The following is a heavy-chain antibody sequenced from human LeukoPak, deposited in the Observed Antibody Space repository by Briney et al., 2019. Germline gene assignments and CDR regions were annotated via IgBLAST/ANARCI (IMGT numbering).Heavy chain of an antibody. D-gene: IGHD3-10*01. V-gene: IGHV4-39*01. J-gene: IGHJ4*02. CDR1: GDSISSSTYY. Sequence: SEPLSLTCTVSGDSISSSTYYWAWIRHPPGKGLEYIGSYSGSTYYNPSLKSRVTIFVDTSQKQFSLKLSSVTAADTAVYYCARSSYGAGSKPYWVDYWGQGTLVTVSS. CDR2: YSGST. CDR3: ARSSYGAGSKPYWVDY.